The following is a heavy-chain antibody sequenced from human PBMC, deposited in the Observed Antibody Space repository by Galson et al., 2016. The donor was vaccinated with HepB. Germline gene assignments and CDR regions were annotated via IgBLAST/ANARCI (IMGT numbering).Heavy chain of an antibody. V-gene: IGHV3-66*01. CDR3: AKTGSDISGWFHDI. J-gene: IGHJ3*02. D-gene: IGHD6-19*01. CDR2: IYSIGTI. Sequence: SLRLSCAASGFTVSTNYMSWVRQAPGKGLEWVSVIYSIGTIKYGDSVKGRFIISRDNARNTLYLQMNSLRGEDTAMYCCAKTGSDISGWFHDIWGQGTMVTVSS. CDR1: GFTVSTNY.